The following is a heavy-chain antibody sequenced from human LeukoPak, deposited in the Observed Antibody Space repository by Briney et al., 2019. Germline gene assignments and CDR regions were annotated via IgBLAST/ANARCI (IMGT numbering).Heavy chain of an antibody. CDR2: FDPEGGET. J-gene: IGHJ1*01. Sequence: GASVKVSCKVSGYTLTELSMHWVRQAPGKGLEWMGGFDPEGGETIYAQKFQGRVTMTEDTSTDTAYMELSSLRSEDTAVYYCATDPYSSGWLYFQHWGQGTLVTVSS. CDR1: GYTLTELS. CDR3: ATDPYSSGWLYFQH. V-gene: IGHV1-24*01. D-gene: IGHD6-19*01.